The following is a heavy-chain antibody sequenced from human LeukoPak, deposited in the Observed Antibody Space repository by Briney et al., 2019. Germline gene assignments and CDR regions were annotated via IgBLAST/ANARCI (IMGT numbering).Heavy chain of an antibody. CDR2: ISYDGSNK. CDR3: ARRYNDSSGYYYFDY. Sequence: PGRSLRLSCAASGFTFSSYAMHWVRQAPGKGLEWVAVISYDGSNKYYADSVKGRFTISRDNSKNTLYLQMNSLRAEDTAVYYCARRYNDSSGYYYFDYWGQGTLVTVSS. CDR1: GFTFSSYA. V-gene: IGHV3-30*04. D-gene: IGHD3-22*01. J-gene: IGHJ4*02.